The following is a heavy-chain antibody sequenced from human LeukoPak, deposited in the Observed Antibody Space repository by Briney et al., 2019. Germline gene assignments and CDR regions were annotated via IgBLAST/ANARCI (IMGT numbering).Heavy chain of an antibody. Sequence: SETLSLTCTVSGGSLSSGGYYWSWIRQPPGKGLEWIGYIYHSGSTYYNPPLKSRVTISVDTSKNQFSLKLSSVTAADTAVYYCARAVDTAMVTGDYFDYWGQGTLVTVS. CDR1: GGSLSSGGYY. V-gene: IGHV4-30-2*01. D-gene: IGHD5-18*01. J-gene: IGHJ4*02. CDR3: ARAVDTAMVTGDYFDY. CDR2: IYHSGST.